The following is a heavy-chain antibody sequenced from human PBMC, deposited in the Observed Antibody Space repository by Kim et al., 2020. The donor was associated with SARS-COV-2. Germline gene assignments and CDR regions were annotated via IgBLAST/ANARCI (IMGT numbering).Heavy chain of an antibody. CDR3: TSPNGSGSRYHAFDI. V-gene: IGHV3-49*04. CDR1: GFTFGDYA. Sequence: GGSLRLSCTASGFTFGDYAMSWVRQAPGKGLEWVGFIRSKAYGGTTEYAASVKGRFTISRDDSKSIAYLQMNSLKTEDTAVYYCTSPNGSGSRYHAFDIWGQGTMVTVSS. CDR2: IRSKAYGGTT. D-gene: IGHD3-10*01. J-gene: IGHJ3*02.